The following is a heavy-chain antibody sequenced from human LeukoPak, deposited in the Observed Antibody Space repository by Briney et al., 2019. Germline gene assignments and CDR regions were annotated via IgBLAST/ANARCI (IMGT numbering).Heavy chain of an antibody. CDR2: IKQDGSEK. CDR3: AKDLDYDSSGYYGDY. V-gene: IGHV3-7*01. J-gene: IGHJ4*02. D-gene: IGHD3-22*01. CDR1: GFTFSSYW. Sequence: GGSLRLSCAASGFTFSSYWMSWVRQAPGKGLEWVANIKQDGSEKYYVDSVKGRFTISRDNAKNSLYLQMNSLRAEDTAVYYCAKDLDYDSSGYYGDYWGQGTLVTVSS.